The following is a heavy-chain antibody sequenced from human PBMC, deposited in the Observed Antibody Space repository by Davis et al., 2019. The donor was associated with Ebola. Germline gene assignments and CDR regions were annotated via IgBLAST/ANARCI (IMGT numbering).Heavy chain of an antibody. Sequence: GESLKISCAASGFTFTTHAMHWVRQAPGKGLEWVALISYDGTDEYYTDSVKGRFTTSRDNSKNTVYLQMNSLRAEDTAVYYCAKPHYCSSTHCRSGHPFDFWGQGTLVTVSS. CDR2: ISYDGTDE. V-gene: IGHV3-30*18. CDR1: GFTFTTHA. CDR3: AKPHYCSSTHCRSGHPFDF. J-gene: IGHJ4*02. D-gene: IGHD2-2*01.